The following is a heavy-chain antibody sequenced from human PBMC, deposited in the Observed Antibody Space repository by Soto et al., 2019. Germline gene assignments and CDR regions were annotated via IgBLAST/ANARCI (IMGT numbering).Heavy chain of an antibody. J-gene: IGHJ6*02. Sequence: PGGSMILSCAASGFTFRSYAMSWVRQAPGKGLEWVSAISGSGGSTYYADSVKGRFTISRDNSKNTLYLQMNSLRAEDTAVYYCAKDYLPDGGYNYWYYYGMDVWGQGTTVTVSS. CDR2: ISGSGGST. CDR1: GFTFRSYA. V-gene: IGHV3-23*01. D-gene: IGHD4-17*01. CDR3: AKDYLPDGGYNYWYYYGMDV.